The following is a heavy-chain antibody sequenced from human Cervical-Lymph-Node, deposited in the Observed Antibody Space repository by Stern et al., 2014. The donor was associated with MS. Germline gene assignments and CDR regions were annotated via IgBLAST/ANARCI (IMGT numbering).Heavy chain of an antibody. Sequence: QVQLVPSGAEVKKPRASVKVSCKSSGYTFTTYGISWVRQAPPQGIAWMWWISAYNGNTNYAQKLQGRVSMTTDTSTSTAYMELRSLRSDDTAVYYCARGLLGSENAFDIWGQGTMVTVSS. J-gene: IGHJ3*02. V-gene: IGHV1-18*01. CDR2: ISAYNGNT. CDR3: ARGLLGSENAFDI. D-gene: IGHD2-15*01. CDR1: GYTFTTYG.